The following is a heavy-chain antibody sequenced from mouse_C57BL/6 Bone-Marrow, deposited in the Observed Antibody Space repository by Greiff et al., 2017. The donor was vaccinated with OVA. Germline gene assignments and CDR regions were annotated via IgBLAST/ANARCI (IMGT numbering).Heavy chain of an antibody. CDR3: ARRPLLLRSPMDY. D-gene: IGHD1-1*01. V-gene: IGHV1-75*01. CDR2: IFPGSGST. Sequence: QVQLQQSGPELVKPGASVQISCKASGYTFTDYYINWVKQRPGQGLEWIGWIFPGSGSTYYNEKFKGKATLTVDKSSSTAYMLLSSLTSEDSAVYFCARRPLLLRSPMDYWGQGTSVTVSS. CDR1: GYTFTDYY. J-gene: IGHJ4*01.